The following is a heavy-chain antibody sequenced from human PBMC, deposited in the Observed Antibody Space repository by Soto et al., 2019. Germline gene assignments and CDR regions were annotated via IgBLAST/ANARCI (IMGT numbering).Heavy chain of an antibody. V-gene: IGHV1-18*01. D-gene: IGHD3-3*01. Sequence: ASVKVSCEACGYTFTSYGISWVRQAPGQGLEWMGWISAYNGNTNYAQNLQGRVTMTTDTSTSTTYMELRSLRSDDTAVYYCARGFLEWLSPSFDYWGQGTLVTVSS. CDR1: GYTFTSYG. J-gene: IGHJ4*02. CDR3: ARGFLEWLSPSFDY. CDR2: ISAYNGNT.